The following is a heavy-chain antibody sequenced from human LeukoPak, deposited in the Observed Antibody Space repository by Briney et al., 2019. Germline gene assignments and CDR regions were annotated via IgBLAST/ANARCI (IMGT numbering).Heavy chain of an antibody. CDR2: VYTNGNT. D-gene: IGHD2-2*01. CDR3: ARGPRYCSSTSCEGNGMDV. Sequence: SETLSLTCTVSGGSISSYYWSWIRQPAGKGLEWIGRVYTNGNTNYNPSLKSRFTMSVDTSKNQFSLKPSSVTAADTAVYYCARGPRYCSSTSCEGNGMDVWGQGTTVTVSS. J-gene: IGHJ6*02. V-gene: IGHV4-4*07. CDR1: GGSISSYY.